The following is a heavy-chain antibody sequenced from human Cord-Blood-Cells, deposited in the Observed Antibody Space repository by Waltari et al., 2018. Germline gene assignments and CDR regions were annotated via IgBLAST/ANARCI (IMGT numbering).Heavy chain of an antibody. V-gene: IGHV4-39*01. CDR1: GGSISSSSYY. CDR3: ARASAYYYDSSGYYWFDP. CDR2: INYSGTT. J-gene: IGHJ5*02. Sequence: QLQLQESGPGLVKPSETLSLTCTVSGGSISSSSYYWGWIRQPPGKGLEWIGSINYSGTTYYNPSLKSRVTISVGTSKTQFSLKLSSVTAADTAVYYCARASAYYYDSSGYYWFDPWGQGTLVTVSS. D-gene: IGHD3-22*01.